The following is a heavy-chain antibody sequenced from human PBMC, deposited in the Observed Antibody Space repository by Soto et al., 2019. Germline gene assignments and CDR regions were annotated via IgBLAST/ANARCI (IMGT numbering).Heavy chain of an antibody. D-gene: IGHD1-1*01. CDR3: AKGSWKGDF. CDR2: ITKNGGGT. Sequence: EEQLLESGGGLAQPGGSLRLSCAASGFSFSTYALHWVRQAPGKGLEWVSGITKNGGGTYYAEFVKGRFTISRANSQNTLYVQMDSLRVEDTALYYCAKGSWKGDFWGQGTLVTVSS. V-gene: IGHV3-23*01. J-gene: IGHJ4*02. CDR1: GFSFSTYA.